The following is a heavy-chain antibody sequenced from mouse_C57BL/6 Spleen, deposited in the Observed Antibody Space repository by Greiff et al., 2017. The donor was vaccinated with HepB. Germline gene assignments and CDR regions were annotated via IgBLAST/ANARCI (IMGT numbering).Heavy chain of an antibody. CDR3: ARFTVVSTRDAMDY. CDR2: INPSSGYT. CDR1: GYTFTSYT. Sequence: VQLQQSGAELTRPGASVKMSCKASGYTFTSYTMHWVKQRPGQGLEWIGYINPSSGYTKYNQKFKDKATLTADKSSSTAYMQLSSLTSEDSAVYYCARFTVVSTRDAMDYWGQGTSVTVSS. D-gene: IGHD1-1*01. V-gene: IGHV1-4*01. J-gene: IGHJ4*01.